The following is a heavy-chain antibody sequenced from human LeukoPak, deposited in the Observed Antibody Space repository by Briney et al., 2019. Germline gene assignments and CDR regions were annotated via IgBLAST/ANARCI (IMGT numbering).Heavy chain of an antibody. D-gene: IGHD3-3*02. J-gene: IGHJ4*02. CDR2: ITYDGGKK. V-gene: IGHV3-30*04. CDR3: VRNRNLKMTSTGILGN. Sequence: GGSLRLSCAASGFTFNNYAMHWVRQAPGKGLEWVALITYDGGKKDYADSVKGRFTISRDNSRDTLYLQMNSLTVDDTAVYYCVRNRNLKMTSTGILGNWGLGTLVIVSS. CDR1: GFTFNNYA.